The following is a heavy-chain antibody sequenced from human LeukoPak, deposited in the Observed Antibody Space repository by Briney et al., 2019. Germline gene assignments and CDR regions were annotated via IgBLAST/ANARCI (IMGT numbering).Heavy chain of an antibody. CDR3: ATIKRGSTYGYFDF. V-gene: IGHV4-59*11. CDR1: GASTASHY. CDR2: MFDTVST. J-gene: IGHJ4*02. D-gene: IGHD5-18*01. Sequence: SENLSLTCTVSGASTASHYWTWLRQPPGKELEWIAYMFDTVSTKSNPSLKSRLTLSVDTSKKQLSLRLSSVTAADTAVYYCATIKRGSTYGYFDFWGQGIKVTVSS.